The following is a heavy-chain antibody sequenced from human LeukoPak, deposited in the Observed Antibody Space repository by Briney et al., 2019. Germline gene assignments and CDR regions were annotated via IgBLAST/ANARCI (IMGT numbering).Heavy chain of an antibody. Sequence: SGGSLRLSCAASGFIFSNYGMHWVRQAPGKGLEWVAFIRYDGSNKYYGDSVKGRFTMSRDNSKNTLYLQMNSLRAEDTAVYYCAKDRTFLEYYGKDFDTWGQGTLVTVSS. CDR3: AKDRTFLEYYGKDFDT. CDR1: GFIFSNYG. D-gene: IGHD3-10*01. CDR2: IRYDGSNK. J-gene: IGHJ5*02. V-gene: IGHV3-30*02.